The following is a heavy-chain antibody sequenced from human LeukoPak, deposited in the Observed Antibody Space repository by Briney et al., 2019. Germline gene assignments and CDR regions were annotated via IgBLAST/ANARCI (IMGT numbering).Heavy chain of an antibody. V-gene: IGHV1-69*01. CDR3: ARSYSGSYYGESGVDY. J-gene: IGHJ4*02. CDR1: GGTLSSYA. CDR2: IIPIFGTA. D-gene: IGHD1-26*01. Sequence: SLKVSCNASGGTLSSYAISWVRQAPGQGREWMGGIIPIFGTANYAQEFQGRVTITADECTSTDYMELSRERSEDTAVYYCARSYSGSYYGESGVDYWGQGTLVTVSS.